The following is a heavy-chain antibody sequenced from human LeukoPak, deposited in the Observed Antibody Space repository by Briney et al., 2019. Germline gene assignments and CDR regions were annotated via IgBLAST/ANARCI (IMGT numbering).Heavy chain of an antibody. CDR3: ARVCTNSRVAGYDPQWYFDL. J-gene: IGHJ2*01. D-gene: IGHD5-12*01. CDR1: GYTFINYG. V-gene: IGHV1-18*04. Sequence: EASMKVSCKASGYTFINYGFSWVRQAPGQGLEWMGWISAYNGTTNYLQKFQGRVTMTTGTSTNTVYMELRSLRSDDTAVYYCARVCTNSRVAGYDPQWYFDLWGRGTPVTVSP. CDR2: ISAYNGTT.